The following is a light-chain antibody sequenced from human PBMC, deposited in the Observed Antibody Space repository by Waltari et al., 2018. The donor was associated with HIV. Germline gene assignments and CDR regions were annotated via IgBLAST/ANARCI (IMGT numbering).Light chain of an antibody. CDR1: QSVLYTSKNKNY. J-gene: IGKJ4*01. CDR2: WSS. CDR3: QQYYSTPFT. Sequence: DIVMTQSPGSLAVSLGERATINCKSSQSVLYTSKNKNYVSWYQQKAGQPPKVLIYWSSTRYSWFPERFSGSGSGTDFTLTIDRLQPEDVAVYFCQQYYSTPFTFGGGTRVEIK. V-gene: IGKV4-1*01.